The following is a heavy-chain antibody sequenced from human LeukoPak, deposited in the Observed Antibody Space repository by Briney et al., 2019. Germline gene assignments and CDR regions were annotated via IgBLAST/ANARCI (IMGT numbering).Heavy chain of an antibody. CDR1: GDSIRSYY. CDR2: IYYSGST. Sequence: LSEPLSLTCTVSGDSIRSYYWSGIPQPPGKGLEWIGYIYYSGSTNYNPSLKSRVHISVDPSKNQFSLKLSSVTAADTAMYYCARDRAAAGTYQLDYWGQGTLVTVPS. J-gene: IGHJ4*02. V-gene: IGHV4-59*01. D-gene: IGHD6-13*01. CDR3: ARDRAAAGTYQLDY.